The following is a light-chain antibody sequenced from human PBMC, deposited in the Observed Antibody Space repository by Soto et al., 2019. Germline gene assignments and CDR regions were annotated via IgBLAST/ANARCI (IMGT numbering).Light chain of an antibody. J-gene: IGKJ2*01. Sequence: DIQMTQFPSSLSASVGDTVTITCRASQYISTYLNWYQHKPGEAPKLLIFAASSLQSGVPSRFSGSGSRTDFTLTISGLQPEDFASYFCQQSYSSSPYTFGQGTKLGVK. CDR2: AAS. CDR1: QYISTY. CDR3: QQSYSSSPYT. V-gene: IGKV1-39*01.